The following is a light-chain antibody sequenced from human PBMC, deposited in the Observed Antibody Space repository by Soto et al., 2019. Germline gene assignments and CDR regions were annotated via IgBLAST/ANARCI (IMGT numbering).Light chain of an antibody. CDR2: EGT. CDR1: SSDVGAYNL. J-gene: IGLJ3*02. CDR3: CSYAGSRTFV. V-gene: IGLV2-23*01. Sequence: QSALTQPASVSGSPGQSITVSCTGTSSDVGAYNLVSWYQQHTGKAPRLIIYEGTKRPSGISDRFSGSKSDNTASLTISGLRAEDEAHYPCCSYAGSRTFVFGGGTKLTVL.